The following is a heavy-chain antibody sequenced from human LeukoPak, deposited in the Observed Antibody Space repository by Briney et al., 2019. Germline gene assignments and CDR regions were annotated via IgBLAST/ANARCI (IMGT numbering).Heavy chain of an antibody. CDR1: GFDFSRYA. CDR3: AKDMYYDSSGSRDY. Sequence: GGALRLSLAASGFDFSRYAFGWVRQAPGKGLEGVSAISGDGNYIYYADSVKGRFTVSRDNSQNILVLQMNSLRGEDTAIYRCAKDMYYDSSGSRDYWGQGTLVTVSS. J-gene: IGHJ4*02. V-gene: IGHV3-23*01. D-gene: IGHD3-22*01. CDR2: ISGDGNYI.